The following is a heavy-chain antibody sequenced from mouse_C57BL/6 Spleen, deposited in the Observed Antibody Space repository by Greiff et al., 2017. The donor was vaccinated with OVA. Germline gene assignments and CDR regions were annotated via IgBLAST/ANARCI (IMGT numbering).Heavy chain of an antibody. V-gene: IGHV5-6*01. CDR1: GFTFSSYG. J-gene: IGHJ3*01. Sequence: EVQLVESGGDLVKPGGSLKLSCASSGFTFSSYGMSWVRQTPDTGLEWVATISSGGSYTYYPDTVKGRFTNARDNATKTPYLQMSSLESEDTAMCYCARHLAETLGFAYWGQGTLVTVSA. CDR2: ISSGGSYT. D-gene: IGHD1-1*01. CDR3: ARHLAETLGFAY.